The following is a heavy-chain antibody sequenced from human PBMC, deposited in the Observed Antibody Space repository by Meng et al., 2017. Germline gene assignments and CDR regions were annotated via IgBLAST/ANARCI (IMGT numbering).Heavy chain of an antibody. J-gene: IGHJ4*02. CDR1: GGPFSSYA. V-gene: IGHV1-69*01. CDR2: IIPIFGTA. Sequence: LVQSGAGVKKPGSAVKVSWQSSGGPFSSYAISWVPQAPGQGLECMGGIIPIFGTANYAQKFQGRVTITANESTSTAYMELSSLRSEDTAVYYCARDIAGCFGYWGQGTLVTVSS. CDR3: ARDIAGCFGY. D-gene: IGHD6-13*01.